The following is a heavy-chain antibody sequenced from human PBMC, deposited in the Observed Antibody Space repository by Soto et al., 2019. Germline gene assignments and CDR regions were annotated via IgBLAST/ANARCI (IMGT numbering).Heavy chain of an antibody. J-gene: IGHJ6*02. D-gene: IGHD2-15*01. CDR1: GGSISSGGYY. Sequence: SETLSLTCTVSGGSISSGGYYWSWIRQHPGKGLEWIGYIYYSGSTYYNPSLKSRVTISVDTSKNQFSLKLSSVTAADTAVYYCARGGGYCSGGSCYLYYGMDVWGQGTTVTVSS. CDR3: ARGGGYCSGGSCYLYYGMDV. V-gene: IGHV4-31*03. CDR2: IYYSGST.